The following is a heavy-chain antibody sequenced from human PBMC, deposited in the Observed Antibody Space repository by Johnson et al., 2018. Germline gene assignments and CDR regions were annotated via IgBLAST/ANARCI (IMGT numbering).Heavy chain of an antibody. CDR3: ARRGDYDEGYFQH. V-gene: IGHV3-23*04. D-gene: IGHD4-17*01. Sequence: VQLVQSGGGLVKPGGSLRLSCAASGFTFRSYSMNWVRQAPGKGLEWVSGISASGGRTYYADSAKGRFTISRDNSKKTVYLQMSSLRVEDTAVYYCARRGDYDEGYFQHWGQGTLVIVSS. J-gene: IGHJ1*01. CDR2: ISASGGRT. CDR1: GFTFRSYS.